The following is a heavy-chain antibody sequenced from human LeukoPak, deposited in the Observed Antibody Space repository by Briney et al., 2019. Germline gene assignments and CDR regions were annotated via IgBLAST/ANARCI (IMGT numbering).Heavy chain of an antibody. CDR1: GYTFTSYG. Sequence: VSVKVSCKASGYTFTSYGISWVRQAPGQGLEWMGWISAYNGNTNYAQKLQGRVTMTTDTSTSTAYMELRSLRSDDTAVYYCARRGDYYDSSGYYYYFDCWGQGTLVTVSS. V-gene: IGHV1-18*01. J-gene: IGHJ4*02. CDR2: ISAYNGNT. D-gene: IGHD3-22*01. CDR3: ARRGDYYDSSGYYYYFDC.